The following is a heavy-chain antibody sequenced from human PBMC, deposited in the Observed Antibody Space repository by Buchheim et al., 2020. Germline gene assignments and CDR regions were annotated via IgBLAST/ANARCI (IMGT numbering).Heavy chain of an antibody. V-gene: IGHV1-18*01. CDR3: ARLNVLRFLEWLLPERGDWFDP. CDR1: GYTFTSYG. CDR2: ISAYNGNT. D-gene: IGHD3-3*01. J-gene: IGHJ5*02. Sequence: QVQLVQSGAEVKKPGASVKVSCKASGYTFTSYGISWVRQAPGQGLEWMGWISAYNGNTNYAQKLQGRVTMTTDTSTSTAYMELRSLRSDDTAVYYCARLNVLRFLEWLLPERGDWFDPWGQGTL.